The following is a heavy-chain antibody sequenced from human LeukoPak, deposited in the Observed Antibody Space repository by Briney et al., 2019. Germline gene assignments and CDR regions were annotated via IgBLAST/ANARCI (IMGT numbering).Heavy chain of an antibody. CDR2: LSISGSTI. Sequence: GGSVTLSCAASGFTFSNYEMNWLRQAPGKGLEWVLYLSISGSTIYYADSVKGRFTISTDKAKNSLYPQMNSLSADDTDVYYCARGYGGGDYWGQGTLVTVSS. V-gene: IGHV3-48*03. CDR3: ARGYGGGDY. J-gene: IGHJ4*02. D-gene: IGHD4-23*01. CDR1: GFTFSNYE.